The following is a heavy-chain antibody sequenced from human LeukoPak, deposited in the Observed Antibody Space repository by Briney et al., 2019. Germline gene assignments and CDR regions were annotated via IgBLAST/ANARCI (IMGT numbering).Heavy chain of an antibody. CDR2: IYYSGST. J-gene: IGHJ4*02. Sequence: PSETLSLTCTVAGGSISSYYWSWIRQPPGKGLEWIGYIYYSGSTYYNPSLKSRVTMSVDTSKNQFSLKLNSVTAADTAVYFCARWPYCSGASCSRDYWGQGTLVTVSS. CDR1: GGSISSYY. CDR3: ARWPYCSGASCSRDY. D-gene: IGHD2-15*01. V-gene: IGHV4-59*01.